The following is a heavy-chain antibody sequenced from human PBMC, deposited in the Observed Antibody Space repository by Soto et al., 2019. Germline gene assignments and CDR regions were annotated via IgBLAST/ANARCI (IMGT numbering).Heavy chain of an antibody. J-gene: IGHJ3*02. CDR2: IYYSGST. V-gene: IGHV4-59*01. CDR1: GGSISSYY. Sequence: SETLSLTCTVSGGSISSYYWSWIRQPPGKGLEWIGYIYYSGSTNYNPSLKSRVTISVDTSKNQFSLKLSSVTAADTAVYYCARDSSWYRAFDIWGQGTMVTVSS. CDR3: ARDSSWYRAFDI. D-gene: IGHD6-13*01.